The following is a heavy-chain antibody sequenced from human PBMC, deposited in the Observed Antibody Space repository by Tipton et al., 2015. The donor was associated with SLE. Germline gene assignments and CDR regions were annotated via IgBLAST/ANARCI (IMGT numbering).Heavy chain of an antibody. D-gene: IGHD3-22*01. CDR3: AKDSSGYYSAFDI. CDR1: GFTFGDYA. J-gene: IGHJ3*02. CDR2: ISWNSGSI. V-gene: IGHV3-9*01. Sequence: SLRLSCAASGFTFGDYAMHWVRQAPGKGLAWVSGISWNSGSIGYADSVKGRFTISRDNAKNSLYLQMNSLRAEDTALYYCAKDSSGYYSAFDIWGQGTMVTVSS.